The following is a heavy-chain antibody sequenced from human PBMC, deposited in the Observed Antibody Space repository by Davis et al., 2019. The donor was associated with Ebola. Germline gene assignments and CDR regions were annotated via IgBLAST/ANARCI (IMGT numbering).Heavy chain of an antibody. D-gene: IGHD5-18*01. Sequence: ASVKVSCKASGYTFTSYGISWVRQAPGQGLEWMGWISAYNGNTNYAQKLQGWVTMTGDTSISTAYMELSRLRSDDTAVYYCARGIVYSYGSNYYGMDVWGQGTTVTVSS. CDR3: ARGIVYSYGSNYYGMDV. CDR1: GYTFTSYG. V-gene: IGHV1-18*01. CDR2: ISAYNGNT. J-gene: IGHJ6*02.